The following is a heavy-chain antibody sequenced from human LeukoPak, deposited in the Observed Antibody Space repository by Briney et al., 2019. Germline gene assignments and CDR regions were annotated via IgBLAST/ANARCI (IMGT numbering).Heavy chain of an antibody. D-gene: IGHD5-18*01. CDR3: VTAMVRGEYYYYGMDV. CDR2: IIPIFGIA. CDR1: GGTFSSYA. V-gene: IGHV1-69*04. Sequence: SVKVSCTASGGTFSSYAISWVQQAPGQGLEWMGRIIPIFGIANYAQKFQGRVTITADKSTSTAYMELSSLRSEDTAVYYCVTAMVRGEYYYYGMDVWGQGTTVTVSS. J-gene: IGHJ6*02.